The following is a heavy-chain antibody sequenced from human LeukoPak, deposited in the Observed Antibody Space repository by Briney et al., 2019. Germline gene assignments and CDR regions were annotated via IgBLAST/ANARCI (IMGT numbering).Heavy chain of an antibody. J-gene: IGHJ6*03. CDR2: INLNSGGT. CDR1: GYTFTVYY. V-gene: IGHV1-2*02. D-gene: IGHD2-2*02. CDR3: ARAGRLCVGTSCYRSSYYYYYMDV. Sequence: ASVKLSCKASGYTFTVYYMHWVRHAPGQGLERMGWINLNSGGTNYAQKFQGRVTMTRDTSISTAYMELSRLRSDDTAVYYCARAGRLCVGTSCYRSSYYYYYMDVWGKGTTVTVSS.